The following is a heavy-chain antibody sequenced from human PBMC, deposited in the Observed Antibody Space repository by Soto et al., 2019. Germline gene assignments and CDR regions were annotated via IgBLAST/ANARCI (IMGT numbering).Heavy chain of an antibody. CDR2: IWYDGSNK. J-gene: IGHJ4*02. CDR3: AREDIVVVPAAIEEGGIDY. Sequence: LRLSCAASGFTFSSYGMHWVRQAPGKGLEWVAVIWYDGSNKYYADSVKGRFTISRDNSKNTLYLQMNSLRAEDTAVYYCAREDIVVVPAAIEEGGIDYWGQGTLVTVSS. D-gene: IGHD2-2*02. CDR1: GFTFSSYG. V-gene: IGHV3-33*01.